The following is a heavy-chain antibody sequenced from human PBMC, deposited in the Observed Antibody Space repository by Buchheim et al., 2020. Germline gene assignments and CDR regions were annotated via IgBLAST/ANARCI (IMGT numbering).Heavy chain of an antibody. CDR3: ARPPNYGDQLNYYYYGMDV. Sequence: QVQLVQSGAEVKKPGSSVKVSCKASGGTFSSYAISWVRQAPGQGLEWMGRIIPILGIANYAQKFQGRVTITADKSTSTAYMELSRLRSEDTAVYYCARPPNYGDQLNYYYYGMDVWGQGTT. D-gene: IGHD4-17*01. V-gene: IGHV1-69*04. J-gene: IGHJ6*02. CDR2: IIPILGIA. CDR1: GGTFSSYA.